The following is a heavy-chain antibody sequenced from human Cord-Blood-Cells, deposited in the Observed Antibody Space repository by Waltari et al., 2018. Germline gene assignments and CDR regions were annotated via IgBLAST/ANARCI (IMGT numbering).Heavy chain of an antibody. CDR2: RNPNSDNT. V-gene: IGHV1-8*03. D-gene: IGHD3-10*01. CDR3: ARGGTMVRGAIDY. CDR1: GYTFTSYD. Sequence: QVQLVQSGAEVKKPGASVKVSCKASGYTFTSYDINWVRQAPGQGLEWMGGRNPNSDNTGYAQKFQGIVTTTRNTAISTAYMELSSLRSEYTAVYYCARGGTMVRGAIDYWGQGTLVTVSS. J-gene: IGHJ4*02.